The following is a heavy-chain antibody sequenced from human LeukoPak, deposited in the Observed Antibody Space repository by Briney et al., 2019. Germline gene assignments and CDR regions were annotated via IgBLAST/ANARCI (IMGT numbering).Heavy chain of an antibody. CDR3: AKDAGGYYYDSSGYYDY. J-gene: IGHJ4*02. CDR1: GFTFSSYG. V-gene: IGHV3-30*02. CDR2: IRYDGSNK. D-gene: IGHD3-22*01. Sequence: GGSLRLSCAASGFTFSSYGMHWVRQAPGKGLEWVAFIRYDGSNKYYADSVKGRFTISRDNSKNTLYLQMNSLRAEDTAVYYCAKDAGGYYYDSSGYYDYWGQGTLVTVSS.